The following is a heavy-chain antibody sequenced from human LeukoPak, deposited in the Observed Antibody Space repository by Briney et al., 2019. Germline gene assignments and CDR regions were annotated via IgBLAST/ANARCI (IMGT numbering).Heavy chain of an antibody. CDR3: AKGGNLITYFDY. J-gene: IGHJ4*02. D-gene: IGHD3-16*01. CDR2: ISGSGGTP. CDR1: GFTFSTYA. Sequence: GGSLRLSCAASGFTFSTYAMNWVRQAPGKGLEWVSTISGSGGTPHYADSVKGRFTISRDNSKNTLHLQMNSLRAEDTAVYYCAKGGNLITYFDYWGQGTLVTVSS. V-gene: IGHV3-23*01.